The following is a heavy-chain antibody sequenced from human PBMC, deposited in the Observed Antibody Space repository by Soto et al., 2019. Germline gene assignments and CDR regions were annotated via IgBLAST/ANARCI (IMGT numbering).Heavy chain of an antibody. V-gene: IGHV3-23*01. Sequence: EVQLLESGGGLVHPGGSLRLSCAASGFTFSSYAMSWVRQAPGKGLEWVSSISGSGGGTYYADSVKGRLTISRDRSKNTLYLQMNSLRDEDTAVYYCAKEGAYYDSGSSLDYWGQGTLVTVSS. CDR1: GFTFSSYA. J-gene: IGHJ4*02. CDR2: ISGSGGGT. CDR3: AKEGAYYDSGSSLDY. D-gene: IGHD3-10*01.